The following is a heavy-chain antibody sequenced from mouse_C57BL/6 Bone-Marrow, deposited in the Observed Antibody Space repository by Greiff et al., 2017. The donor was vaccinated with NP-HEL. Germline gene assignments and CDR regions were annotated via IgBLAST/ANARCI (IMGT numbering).Heavy chain of an antibody. CDR3: ARQGWDAWFAY. J-gene: IGHJ3*01. CDR1: GFTFSSYT. CDR2: ISGGGGNT. V-gene: IGHV5-9*01. D-gene: IGHD4-1*01. Sequence: EVKLVESGGGLVKPGGSLKLSCAASGFTFSSYTMSWVRQTPEKRLEWVATISGGGGNTYYPDSVKRRFTISRDNAKNTLYLQMSSLRSEDTALYYCARQGWDAWFAYWGQGTLVTVS.